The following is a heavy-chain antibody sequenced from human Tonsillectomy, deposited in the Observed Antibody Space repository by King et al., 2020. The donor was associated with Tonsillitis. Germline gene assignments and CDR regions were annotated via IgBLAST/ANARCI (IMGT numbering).Heavy chain of an antibody. Sequence: QLQESGPGLVKPSETLSLTCTVSGGSISSYYWNWIRQPPGKGLEWIGSIRYNGGTNYNPSLKSRVSMSVYTSKNQFSLKLRSVIAADTAVYYCARDTGNYVSLEVGWYFDLWGRGTLVTVSS. D-gene: IGHD3-10*02. J-gene: IGHJ2*01. CDR3: ARDTGNYVSLEVGWYFDL. V-gene: IGHV4-59*01. CDR1: GGSISSYY. CDR2: IRYNGGT.